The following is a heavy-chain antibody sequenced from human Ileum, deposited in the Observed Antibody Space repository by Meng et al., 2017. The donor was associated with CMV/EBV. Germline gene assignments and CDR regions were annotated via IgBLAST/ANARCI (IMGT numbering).Heavy chain of an antibody. CDR2: ISSSSSYI. CDR1: GFTFSSYS. CDR3: ARDSTEMATRD. J-gene: IGHJ4*02. D-gene: IGHD5-24*01. V-gene: IGHV3-21*01. Sequence: GESLKISCAASGFTFSSYSMNWVRQAPGKGLEWVSSISSSSSYIYYADSVKGRFTISRDNAKNSLYLQMNSLRAEDTVVYYCARDSTEMATRDWGQGTLVTVSS.